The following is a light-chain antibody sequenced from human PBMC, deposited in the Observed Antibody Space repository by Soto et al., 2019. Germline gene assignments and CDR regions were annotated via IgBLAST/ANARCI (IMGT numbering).Light chain of an antibody. V-gene: IGLV1-47*01. CDR2: GNN. CDR3: AAWDDSLSGVV. Sequence: QSVLTQPPSASGTPAQTGPISSSGSSSNIGTNYVSWYQQLPGTAPKLLIYGNNQRPSGVPDRFSGSMSGTSASLAISGLLSEDEADYYCAAWDDSLSGVVFGGGTQLTVL. CDR1: SSNIGTNY. J-gene: IGLJ3*02.